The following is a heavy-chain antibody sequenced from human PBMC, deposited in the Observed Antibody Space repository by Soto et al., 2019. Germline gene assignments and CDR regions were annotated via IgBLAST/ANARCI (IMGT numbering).Heavy chain of an antibody. J-gene: IGHJ2*01. CDR2: ISGNGDDT. Sequence: EMQLLDSGGSLVQPGGSLRLSCVASGLTFGRYAMTWVRQAPGKGLEWVSTISGNGDDTFYADSVRGRFTVSRDNSNKLHYVQMNSLRADDTAVYYCTKDGQFSHFDLWGSGTLVTVSS. CDR1: GLTFGRYA. V-gene: IGHV3-23*01. D-gene: IGHD4-4*01. CDR3: TKDGQFSHFDL.